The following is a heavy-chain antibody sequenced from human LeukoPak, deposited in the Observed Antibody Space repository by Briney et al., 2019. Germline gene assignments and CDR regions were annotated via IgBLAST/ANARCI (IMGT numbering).Heavy chain of an antibody. V-gene: IGHV3-64*01. CDR2: ISSNGGST. D-gene: IGHD3-22*01. Sequence: GGSLRLSCAASGFTFSSYAMHWVRQAPGKGLEYVSAISSNGGSTYYANSVKGRFTISRDNSKNTLYLQMGSLRAEDTAVYYCAKDTYYYDSSGYGDYFDYWGQGTLVTVSS. CDR1: GFTFSSYA. CDR3: AKDTYYYDSSGYGDYFDY. J-gene: IGHJ4*02.